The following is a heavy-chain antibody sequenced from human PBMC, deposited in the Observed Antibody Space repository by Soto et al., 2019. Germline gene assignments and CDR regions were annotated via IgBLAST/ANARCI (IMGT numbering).Heavy chain of an antibody. CDR1: VYTFSSYV. J-gene: IGHJ6*04. Sequence: VSVKLSLKSAVYTFSSYVIIRLRQAPRQELECMGWISAYNGNTNYAQKLQGRVTMTTDTSTSTAYMELRSLRSDETAVYYCAGAPLGGRSGYYYYYYGMDVSGEGPTVTLYS. V-gene: IGHV1-18*04. D-gene: IGHD3-10*01. CDR3: AGAPLGGRSGYYYYYYGMDV. CDR2: ISAYNGNT.